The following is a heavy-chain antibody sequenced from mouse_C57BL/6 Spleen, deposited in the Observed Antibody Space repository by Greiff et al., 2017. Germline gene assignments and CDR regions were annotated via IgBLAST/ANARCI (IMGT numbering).Heavy chain of an antibody. J-gene: IGHJ2*01. V-gene: IGHV1-55*01. Sequence: QVQLQQSGAELVKPGASVKMSCKASGYTFTSYWITWVKKRPGQGLEWIGDIYPGSGSTNYNEKFKSKTTLTVDTSSSTAYMQLSNLTSEDAAVYYSAERGATGYFDYWGQGTTLTVSS. D-gene: IGHD1-1*01. CDR2: IYPGSGST. CDR3: AERGATGYFDY. CDR1: GYTFTSYW.